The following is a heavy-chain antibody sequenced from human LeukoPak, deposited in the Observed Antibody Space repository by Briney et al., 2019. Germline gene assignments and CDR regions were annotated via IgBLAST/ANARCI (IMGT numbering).Heavy chain of an antibody. D-gene: IGHD3-22*01. Sequence: GGSLRLSCAASGFTFSGSAMHWVRQASGKGLEWVGRIRSKANSYATAYAASVKGRFTISRHNSKNTLYLQMNSLRAEDTAVYYCARGVTMMGSRWVDYWGQGTLVTVSS. CDR3: ARGVTMMGSRWVDY. CDR2: IRSKANSYAT. CDR1: GFTFSGSA. J-gene: IGHJ4*02. V-gene: IGHV3-73*01.